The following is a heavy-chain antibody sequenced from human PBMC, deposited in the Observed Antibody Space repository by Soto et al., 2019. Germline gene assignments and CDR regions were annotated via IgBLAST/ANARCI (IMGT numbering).Heavy chain of an antibody. J-gene: IGHJ4*02. CDR3: ARGSQWFAVTTD. CDR1: GYTFTSYY. V-gene: IGHV1-8*02. Sequence: ASVKVSCKASGYTFTSYYMHWVRQATGQGLEWMGWMNPNSGDTGYAQKFQGRVTMTRNTSISTAYMELSSLRSEDTAVYYCARGSQWFAVTTDWGQGTLVTVSS. CDR2: MNPNSGDT. D-gene: IGHD4-17*01.